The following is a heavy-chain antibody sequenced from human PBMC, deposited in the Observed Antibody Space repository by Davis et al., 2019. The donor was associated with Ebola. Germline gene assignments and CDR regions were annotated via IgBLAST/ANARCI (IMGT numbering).Heavy chain of an antibody. V-gene: IGHV3-23*01. J-gene: IGHJ4*02. CDR3: AKGVGGSGRYLDY. CDR2: FIDSSGAT. D-gene: IGHD6-19*01. Sequence: PGGSLRLSCAPSGFTFSNYIMSWVRQSPGKGLEWVSSFIDSSGATYYADSVKGRFTISRDNSKNTLFLQMNSLRAEDTAVYSCAKGVGGSGRYLDYWGQGTLVTVSS. CDR1: GFTFSNYI.